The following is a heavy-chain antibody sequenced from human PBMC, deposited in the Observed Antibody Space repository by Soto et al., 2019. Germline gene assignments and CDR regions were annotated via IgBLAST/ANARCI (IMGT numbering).Heavy chain of an antibody. CDR1: GFTFNSYS. J-gene: IGHJ4*02. CDR2: ISTSSSYI. D-gene: IGHD1-26*01. V-gene: IGHV3-21*01. CDR3: ARDARGSLHFDY. Sequence: PGGSLRLSCAASGFTFNSYSMNWVRQAPGKGLEWVSPISTSSSYIYYPDSVKGRFTISRDNAENSLYLQMNSLRAEDTAVYYCARDARGSLHFDYWGQGTLVTVSS.